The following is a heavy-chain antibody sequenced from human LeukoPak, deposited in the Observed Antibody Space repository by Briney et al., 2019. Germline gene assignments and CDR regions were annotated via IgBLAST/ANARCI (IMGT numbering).Heavy chain of an antibody. CDR1: GFTFSSYG. CDR2: IWYDGSNK. J-gene: IGHJ5*02. Sequence: PGGSLRLSCAASGFTFSSYGMHWVRQAPGKGLEWVAVIWYDGSNKYYADSVKGRFTISRDNSKNTLYLQMNSLRAEDTAVYYCARENPYQGSGSGDNWFDPWGQGTLVTVSS. D-gene: IGHD3-10*01. CDR3: ARENPYQGSGSGDNWFDP. V-gene: IGHV3-33*01.